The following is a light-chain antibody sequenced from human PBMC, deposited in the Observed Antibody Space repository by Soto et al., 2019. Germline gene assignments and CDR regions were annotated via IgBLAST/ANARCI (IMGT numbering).Light chain of an antibody. J-gene: IGKJ1*01. CDR3: QHSNSYSEA. V-gene: IGKV1-5*01. Sequence: DIQMTECPSTLSASVGDRVTITCRASQSISSYLNWYQQKPGKAPKLLIYAASSLQSRVPSRFSGSGSGTEFTLTISSLQPDDFATYYCQHSNSYSEAFGQGTKVDIK. CDR1: QSISSY. CDR2: AAS.